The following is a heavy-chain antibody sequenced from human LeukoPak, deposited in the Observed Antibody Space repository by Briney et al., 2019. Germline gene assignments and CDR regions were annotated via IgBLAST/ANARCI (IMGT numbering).Heavy chain of an antibody. V-gene: IGHV3-23*01. CDR1: GFTFSSYA. J-gene: IGHJ4*02. Sequence: GGSLRLSCAASGFTFSSYAMNWVRQAPGKGLEWASAISGSGGTTDYADSVKGRFTISRDSSKNTLFLQMNSLRAEDTAVYYCAREYGSGSSSPFDYWGQGTLVTVSS. CDR3: AREYGSGSSSPFDY. D-gene: IGHD3-10*01. CDR2: ISGSGGTT.